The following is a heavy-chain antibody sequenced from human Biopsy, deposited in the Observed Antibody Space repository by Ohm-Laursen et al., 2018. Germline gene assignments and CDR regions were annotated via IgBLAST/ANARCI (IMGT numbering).Heavy chain of an antibody. CDR2: TIYRSKWSN. Sequence: TQTLTLTSAISGDSVSSNTVAWNWIRQSPSRGLEWLGRTIYRSKWSNDYAVSVKNRITIDPDTSKKQFSLQLNSVTPEDTAIYYCARGRYAAFDIWGQGTKVTTSS. V-gene: IGHV6-1*01. CDR1: GDSVSSNTVA. D-gene: IGHD3-9*01. J-gene: IGHJ3*02. CDR3: ARGRYAAFDI.